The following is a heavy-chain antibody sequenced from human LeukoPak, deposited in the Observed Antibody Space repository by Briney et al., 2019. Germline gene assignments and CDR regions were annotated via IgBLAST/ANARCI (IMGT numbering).Heavy chain of an antibody. CDR1: GGSFSGYY. Sequence: SETLSLTCAVYGGSFSGYYWSWIRQPPGKGLEWIGEINHSGSTNYNPSLKSRVTISVDTSKNQFSLKLSSVTAADTAVYYCARWVAVAAGFDYWGQGTLVTVSS. D-gene: IGHD6-19*01. CDR2: INHSGST. J-gene: IGHJ4*02. CDR3: ARWVAVAAGFDY. V-gene: IGHV4-34*01.